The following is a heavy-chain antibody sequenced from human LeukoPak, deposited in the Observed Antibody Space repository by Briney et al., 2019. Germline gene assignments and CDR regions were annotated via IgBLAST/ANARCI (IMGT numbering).Heavy chain of an antibody. CDR3: AKGRFEEMATIDY. CDR2: ISYDGSNK. Sequence: GRSLRLSCAASGFTFSSYAMHWVRQAPGKGLEWVAVISYDGSNKYYADSVKGRFTISRDNSKNTLYLQMNSLRAEDTAVYYCAKGRFEEMATIDYWGQGTLVTVSS. CDR1: GFTFSSYA. J-gene: IGHJ4*02. V-gene: IGHV3-30-3*01. D-gene: IGHD5-24*01.